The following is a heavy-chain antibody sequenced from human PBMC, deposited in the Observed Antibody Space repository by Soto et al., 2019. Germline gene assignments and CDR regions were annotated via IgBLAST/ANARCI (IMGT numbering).Heavy chain of an antibody. J-gene: IGHJ6*02. CDR2: IHYSGST. CDR3: ARATPYYYYGMDV. V-gene: IGHV4-31*03. D-gene: IGHD2-15*01. Sequence: QVQLQESGPGLVKPSQTLSLTCTVSGGSISSGGDYWSWIRQHPGKGLEWIRYIHYSGSTYYNPSLKGRVTLSVDTSKNHFSLKLSSVTAADTAVYYCARATPYYYYGMDVWGQGTTVTVSS. CDR1: GGSISSGGDY.